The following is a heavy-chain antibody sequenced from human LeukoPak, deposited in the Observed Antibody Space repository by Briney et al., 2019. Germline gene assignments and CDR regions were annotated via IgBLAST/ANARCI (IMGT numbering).Heavy chain of an antibody. J-gene: IGHJ4*02. Sequence: PSETLSLTCAVYGGCFSGYYWRWIRQRPGKGLEWIGEINHSGSTNYNPSLKSRVTISVDTSKNQFSLKLSSVTAADTAVYYCARGYDSSGPHFDYWGQGTLVTVSS. CDR3: ARGYDSSGPHFDY. CDR1: GGCFSGYY. CDR2: INHSGST. D-gene: IGHD3-22*01. V-gene: IGHV4-34*01.